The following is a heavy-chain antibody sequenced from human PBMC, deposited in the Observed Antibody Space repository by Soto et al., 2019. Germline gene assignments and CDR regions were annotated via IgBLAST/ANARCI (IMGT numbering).Heavy chain of an antibody. J-gene: IGHJ4*02. CDR1: GGTFSSYT. CDR2: IIPILGIA. V-gene: IGHV1-69*02. D-gene: IGHD6-13*01. CDR3: ARPALPGRAAAALDY. Sequence: QVQLVQSGAEVKKPGSSVKVSCKASGGTFSSYTISWVRQAPGQGLEWMGRIIPILGIANYAQKFQGRVTKTADKSTSTAYMELSSLRAEDTAVYYCARPALPGRAAAALDYWGQGTLVTVSS.